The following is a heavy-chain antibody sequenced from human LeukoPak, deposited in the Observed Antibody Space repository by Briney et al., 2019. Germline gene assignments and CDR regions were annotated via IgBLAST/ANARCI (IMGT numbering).Heavy chain of an antibody. Sequence: ASVRVSCKASGYTFTCHYMHWVRQAPGQGLEWMGWINPNSGGTNYAQKFQGRVTMTRDTSISTAYMELSRLTSDDTAVYYCAKGTGAQYVDPWGQGTLVTVSS. CDR2: INPNSGGT. CDR1: GYTFTCHY. V-gene: IGHV1-2*02. J-gene: IGHJ5*02. D-gene: IGHD2-8*01. CDR3: AKGTGAQYVDP.